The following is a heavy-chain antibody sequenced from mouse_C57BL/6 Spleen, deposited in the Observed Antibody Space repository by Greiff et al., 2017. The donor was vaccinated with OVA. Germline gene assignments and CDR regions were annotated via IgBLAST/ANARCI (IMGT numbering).Heavy chain of an antibody. J-gene: IGHJ1*03. V-gene: IGHV1-81*01. CDR3: ASSGLIATVGDAGWYFDV. CDR2: IYPRSGNT. D-gene: IGHD1-1*01. CDR1: GYTFTSYG. Sequence: VQLQQSGAELARPGASVKLSCKASGYTFTSYGISWVKQRTGQGLEWIGEIYPRSGNTYYNEKFKGKATLTADKSSSTAYMELRSLTSEDSAVYFCASSGLIATVGDAGWYFDVWGTGTTVTVSS.